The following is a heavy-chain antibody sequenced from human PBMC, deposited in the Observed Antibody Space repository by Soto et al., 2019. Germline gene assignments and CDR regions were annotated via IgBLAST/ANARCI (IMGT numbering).Heavy chain of an antibody. CDR1: GGSISSSSYY. Sequence: QLQLQESGPGLVKPSETLSLTCTVSGGSISSSSYYWGWIRQPPGKGLEWIGSIYYSGSTYYNPSLKSRVTISVDTSKNQFSLKLSSVTAADTAVYYCARESIAAAGIDYCGQGTLVTVSS. D-gene: IGHD6-13*01. CDR2: IYYSGST. V-gene: IGHV4-39*02. CDR3: ARESIAAAGIDY. J-gene: IGHJ4*02.